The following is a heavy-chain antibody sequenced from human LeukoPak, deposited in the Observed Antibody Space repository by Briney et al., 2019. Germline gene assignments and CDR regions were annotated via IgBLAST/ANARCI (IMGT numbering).Heavy chain of an antibody. J-gene: IGHJ5*02. D-gene: IGHD2-2*02. CDR2: VIPIFGTA. CDR3: AREEPAAIDWFDP. Sequence: SVKVSCKASGGTFSSYAISWVRQAPGQGLEWMGGVIPIFGTANYAQKFQGRVTITADESTSTAYMELSSLRSEDTAVYYCAREEPAAIDWFDPWGQGTLVTVSS. CDR1: GGTFSSYA. V-gene: IGHV1-69*01.